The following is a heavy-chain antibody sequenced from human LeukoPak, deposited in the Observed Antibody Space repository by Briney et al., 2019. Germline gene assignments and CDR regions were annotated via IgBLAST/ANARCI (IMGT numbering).Heavy chain of an antibody. J-gene: IGHJ4*02. CDR2: IMHSGVT. CDR3: ARGPVYGSGSYLPDY. CDR1: GGSFSGYY. Sequence: PSETLSLTCAVHGGSFSGYYWTSVRQPPGKGLEWIGEIMHSGVTNYNPSLKSRLTISLSPSKSQFSLKLTSVTAADTALSYCARGPVYGSGSYLPDYWGQGTLVTVSS. D-gene: IGHD3-10*01. V-gene: IGHV4-34*01.